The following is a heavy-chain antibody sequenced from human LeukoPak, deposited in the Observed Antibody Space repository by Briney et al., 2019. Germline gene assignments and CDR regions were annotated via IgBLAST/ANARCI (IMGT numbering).Heavy chain of an antibody. J-gene: IGHJ4*02. CDR3: AKVFSSIAARYFDY. CDR1: GFIFSRYW. Sequence: GGSLRLSCATSGFIFSRYWMSWVRQAPGKGLEWVANINQDESERNYVDSVKGRFTISRDNAKNSLDLQMNSLRAEDTAVYYCAKVFSSIAARYFDYWGQGTLVTVSS. D-gene: IGHD6-6*01. CDR2: INQDESER. V-gene: IGHV3-7*03.